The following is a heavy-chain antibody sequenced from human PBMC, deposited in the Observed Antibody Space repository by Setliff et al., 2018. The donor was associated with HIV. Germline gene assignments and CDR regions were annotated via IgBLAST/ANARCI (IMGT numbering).Heavy chain of an antibody. CDR2: INPSGGST. CDR1: GYTFTSYY. V-gene: IGHV1-46*01. D-gene: IGHD6-13*01. Sequence: GASVKVSCKASGYTFTSYYMHWVRQAPGQGLEWMGIINPSGGSTSYAQKFQGRVTMTTDTSTSTAYMELRSLRSDDTAVYYCARDRWWGSSWPYYYYGMDVWGQGTTVTVSS. CDR3: ARDRWWGSSWPYYYYGMDV. J-gene: IGHJ6*02.